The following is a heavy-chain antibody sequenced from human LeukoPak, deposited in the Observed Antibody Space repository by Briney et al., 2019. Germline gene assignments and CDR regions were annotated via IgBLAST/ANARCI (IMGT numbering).Heavy chain of an antibody. J-gene: IGHJ4*02. V-gene: IGHV3-48*03. CDR1: GFTFSSYE. D-gene: IGHD2-21*02. CDR3: ARDAACGGDCG. CDR2: ISSSGSTI. Sequence: PGGSLRLSCAASGFTFSSYEMNWVRQAPGKGLEWVSYISSSGSTIYYADSVKGRFTISRDNSKNTLYLQMNSLRAEDTAVYYCARDAACGGDCGWGQGTLVTVSS.